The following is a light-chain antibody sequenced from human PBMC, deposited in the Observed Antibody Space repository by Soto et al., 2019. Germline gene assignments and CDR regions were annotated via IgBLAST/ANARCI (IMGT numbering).Light chain of an antibody. V-gene: IGLV2-14*01. CDR2: DVS. CDR1: SSDVGGYNY. Sequence: QSALTQPASVSGSPGQSITISCTGTSSDVGGYNYVSWYQQHPGKAPKLMIYDVSNRPSGVSTRFSGSKSGNTASLTLSGRQAEDEADYYCSSYTSSSPLVFGGGTKVTVL. CDR3: SSYTSSSPLV. J-gene: IGLJ2*01.